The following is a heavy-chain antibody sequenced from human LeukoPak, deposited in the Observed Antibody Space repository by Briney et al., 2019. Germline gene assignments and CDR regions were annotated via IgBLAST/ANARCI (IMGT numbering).Heavy chain of an antibody. V-gene: IGHV4-4*02. J-gene: IGHJ4*02. CDR1: GGSISSSNW. Sequence: SGTLSLTCAVSGGSISSSNWWSWVRQPPGKGLEWIGEIYHSGSTNYNPSLKSRVTISVDTSKNQFSLKLTSVTAADTAVYYCARDLQSGPPVGWGQGTLVTVSS. CDR2: IYHSGST. CDR3: ARDLQSGPPVG. D-gene: IGHD3-16*01.